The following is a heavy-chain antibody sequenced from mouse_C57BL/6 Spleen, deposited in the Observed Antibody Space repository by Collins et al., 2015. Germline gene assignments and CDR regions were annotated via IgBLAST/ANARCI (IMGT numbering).Heavy chain of an antibody. J-gene: IGHJ3*01. D-gene: IGHD1-1*01. CDR2: INPNNGGT. Sequence: ASGYTFTDYYMNWVKQSHGKSLEWIGDINPNNGGTSYNQKFKGKATLTVDKSSSTAYMELRSLTSEDSAVYYCARGNYGSSYGFAYWGQGTLVTVSA. CDR1: GYTFTDYY. V-gene: IGHV1-26*01. CDR3: ARGNYGSSYGFAY.